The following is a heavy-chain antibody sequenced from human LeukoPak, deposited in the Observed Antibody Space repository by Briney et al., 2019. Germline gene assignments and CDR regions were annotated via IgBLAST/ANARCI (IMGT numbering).Heavy chain of an antibody. CDR1: GFTFSSYG. V-gene: IGHV3-30*03. Sequence: GRSLRLSSAASGFTFSSYGMHWVRQAPGKGLEWVAVISYDGSNKYYADSVKGRFTISRDNSKNTLYLQMNSLKADDTAVYYCARDGSVAAADYYFDNWGQGTLVTVSS. CDR2: ISYDGSNK. CDR3: ARDGSVAAADYYFDN. J-gene: IGHJ4*02. D-gene: IGHD6-25*01.